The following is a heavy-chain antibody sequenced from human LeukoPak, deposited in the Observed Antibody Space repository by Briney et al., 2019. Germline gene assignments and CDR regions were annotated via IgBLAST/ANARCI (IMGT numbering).Heavy chain of an antibody. Sequence: PGGSLRLSCAASGFTFSSYAMSWVRQAPGKGLEWVSAISGSGGSTYYADSVKGRFTISRDNSKNTLYLQMNSLRAEDTAVYYCAREALSYNLGRSAFDIWGQGTMVTVSS. J-gene: IGHJ3*02. CDR3: AREALSYNLGRSAFDI. CDR1: GFTFSSYA. CDR2: ISGSGGST. V-gene: IGHV3-23*01. D-gene: IGHD1-14*01.